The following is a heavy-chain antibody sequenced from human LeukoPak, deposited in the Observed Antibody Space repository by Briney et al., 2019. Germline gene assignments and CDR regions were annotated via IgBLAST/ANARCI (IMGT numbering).Heavy chain of an antibody. Sequence: SETLSLTCSVAGGSVSSGSYYWSWIRQPPGKGLEWVGFMYYSGSTYYNPSLKSRVTISVDTSKDQFSLKLSSVTAADTAVYYCARDTRSGYDSWGQGTLVTVSS. CDR3: ARDTRSGYDS. J-gene: IGHJ4*02. D-gene: IGHD5-12*01. CDR2: MYYSGST. V-gene: IGHV4-61*01. CDR1: GGSVSSGSYY.